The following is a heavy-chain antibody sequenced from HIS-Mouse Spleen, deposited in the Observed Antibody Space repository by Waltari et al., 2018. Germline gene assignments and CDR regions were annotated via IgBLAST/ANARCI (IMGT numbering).Heavy chain of an antibody. Sequence: QVQLQESGPGLVKPSETLSLTCTVSGGSISSYYWSWIRQPPGKGLEWIGYIYYSGSTNDNPSLKSRGTISVDTSKNQFSLKLSSVTAADTAVYYCARVLLVRGVTTYWYFDLWGRGTLVTVSS. D-gene: IGHD3-10*01. J-gene: IGHJ2*01. CDR3: ARVLLVRGVTTYWYFDL. CDR2: IYYSGST. V-gene: IGHV4-59*01. CDR1: GGSISSYY.